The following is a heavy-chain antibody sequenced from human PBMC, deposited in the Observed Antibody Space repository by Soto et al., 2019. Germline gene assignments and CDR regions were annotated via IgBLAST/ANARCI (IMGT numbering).Heavy chain of an antibody. J-gene: IGHJ6*02. V-gene: IGHV3-30*18. D-gene: IGHD3-9*01. CDR2: ISYDGSNK. CDR3: AKGYYDILTGPHYYYGMDV. CDR1: GFTFSSYG. Sequence: GGSLRLSCAASGFTFSSYGMHWVRQAPGKGLEWVAVISYDGSNKYYADSVKGRFTISRDNSKNTLYLQMNSLRAEDTAVYYCAKGYYDILTGPHYYYGMDVWGQGTTVTVSS.